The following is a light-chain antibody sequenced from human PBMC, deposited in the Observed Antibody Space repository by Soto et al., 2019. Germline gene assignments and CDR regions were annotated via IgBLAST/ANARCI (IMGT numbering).Light chain of an antibody. CDR1: QSLVYSDGNTY. Sequence: DVVMTQSPLSLPVTLGQPASISCRSSQSLVYSDGNTYLNWFQQRPGQSPRRLIYKVSNRDSGVPDRFSGSGSGTDFTLTISSLQPEDFATYFCQQLNSYPITFGQGTQLEIK. J-gene: IGKJ5*01. CDR2: KVS. CDR3: QQLNSYPIT. V-gene: IGKV2-30*01.